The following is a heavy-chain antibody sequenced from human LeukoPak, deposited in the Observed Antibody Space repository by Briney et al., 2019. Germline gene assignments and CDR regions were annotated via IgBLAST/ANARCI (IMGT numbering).Heavy chain of an antibody. CDR1: GFTFSSYA. V-gene: IGHV3-23*01. D-gene: IGHD3-22*01. J-gene: IGHJ4*02. Sequence: RPGGSLRLSCAASGFTFSSYAMSWVRQAPGKGLEWVSLISSSGGSTYYADSVKGRFTISRDNSKNTLYLLINSLRAVDTAVYYCAKFDSPYDSSGYYDYWDQGTLVTVSS. CDR3: AKFDSPYDSSGYYDY. CDR2: ISSSGGST.